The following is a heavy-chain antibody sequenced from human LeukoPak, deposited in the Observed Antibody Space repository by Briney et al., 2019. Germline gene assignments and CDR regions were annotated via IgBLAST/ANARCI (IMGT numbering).Heavy chain of an antibody. Sequence: ASVKVSYKASGYTFTSYGISWVRQAPGQGLEWMGWISAYNGNTNYAQKLQGRVTMTTDTSTSTAYMELRSLRSDDTAVYYCAREGGIAAAGTTVDYWGQGTLVTVSS. D-gene: IGHD6-13*01. CDR2: ISAYNGNT. CDR3: AREGGIAAAGTTVDY. V-gene: IGHV1-18*01. CDR1: GYTFTSYG. J-gene: IGHJ4*02.